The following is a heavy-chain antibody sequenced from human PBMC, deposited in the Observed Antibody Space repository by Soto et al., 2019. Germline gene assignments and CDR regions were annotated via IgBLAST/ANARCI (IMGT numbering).Heavy chain of an antibody. CDR3: VRGRIIVAGGFDP. J-gene: IGHJ5*02. CDR2: MNPSTGNT. V-gene: IGHV1-8*01. Sequence: GASVKVSCKASGYTFTSYDIIWVRQATGQGLEWMGWMNPSTGNTDSAEKFQGRLTMTRNTSISTVYMELSSLSFEDTAVYYCVRGRIIVAGGFDPWGQGTLVPVSS. CDR1: GYTFTSYD. D-gene: IGHD6-19*01.